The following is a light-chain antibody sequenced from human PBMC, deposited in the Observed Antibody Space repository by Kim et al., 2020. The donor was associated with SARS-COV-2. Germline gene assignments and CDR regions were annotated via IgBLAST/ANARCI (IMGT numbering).Light chain of an antibody. CDR2: RDS. CDR1: NIGSKN. V-gene: IGLV3-9*01. Sequence: SVALGQTARITCGGNNIGSKNVHWYQQKPGQAPLLVIYRDSNQPSGIPERFSGSNSGTPATLTISRAQAGDEADYYCQVWDSSSWVFGGGTQLTVL. J-gene: IGLJ3*02. CDR3: QVWDSSSWV.